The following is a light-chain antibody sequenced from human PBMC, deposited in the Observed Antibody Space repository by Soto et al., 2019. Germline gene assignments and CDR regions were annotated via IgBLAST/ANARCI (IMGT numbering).Light chain of an antibody. Sequence: DIQMTKSPSNLSASVGDRVTITCRASQNSYIWLAWYQQRPGKAPKVVISKAPTLESGVPSRFSGSGLGTEFTLTSSSLKPDDFSTWYGQHYSSYYVAFGQGTKGEV. V-gene: IGKV1-5*03. CDR3: QHYSSYYVA. J-gene: IGKJ1*01. CDR1: QNSYIW. CDR2: KAP.